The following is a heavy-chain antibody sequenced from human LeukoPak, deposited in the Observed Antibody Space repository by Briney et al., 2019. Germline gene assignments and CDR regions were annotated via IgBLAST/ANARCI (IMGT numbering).Heavy chain of an antibody. CDR2: ISGSGGST. V-gene: IGHV3-23*01. CDR3: AKEGQWFGELLYRY. Sequence: ETLSLTCAVYGGSFSGYYWSWIRQAPGKVLEWVSAISGSGGSTYYADSVKGRFTISRDNSKNTLYLQMNSLRAEDTAVYYCAKEGQWFGELLYRYWGQGTLVTVSS. J-gene: IGHJ4*02. D-gene: IGHD3-10*01. CDR1: GGSFSGYY.